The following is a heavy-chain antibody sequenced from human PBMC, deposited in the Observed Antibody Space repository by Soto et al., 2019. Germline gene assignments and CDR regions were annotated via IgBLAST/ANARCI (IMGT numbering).Heavy chain of an antibody. CDR2: IIPIIGTP. D-gene: IGHD3-3*01. V-gene: IGHV1-69*01. CDR3: ATGTFGVVSAQRFDY. CDR1: GGTFRISA. Sequence: QEQLVQSGADVKKPGSSVKVSCKASGGTFRISAISWLRQAPGQGLQWMGGIIPIIGTPNYAQKFQGRVSITADDSTSTAYMELSSLRSEDTAVYYCATGTFGVVSAQRFDYWGQGTLVTVSS. J-gene: IGHJ4*02.